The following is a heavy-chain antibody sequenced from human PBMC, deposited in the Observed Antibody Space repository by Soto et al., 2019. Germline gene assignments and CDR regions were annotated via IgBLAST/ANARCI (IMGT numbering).Heavy chain of an antibody. CDR3: ARLLGWTHRSFDY. J-gene: IGHJ4*02. CDR1: GGSISSGGYY. Sequence: PSETLSLTCTVSGGSISSGGYYWSWIRQHPGKGLEWIGYIYYSGSTYYNPSLKSRVTISVDTSKNQFSLKLSSVTAADTAVYYCARLLGWTHRSFDYWGQGTLVTVSS. V-gene: IGHV4-31*03. CDR2: IYYSGST.